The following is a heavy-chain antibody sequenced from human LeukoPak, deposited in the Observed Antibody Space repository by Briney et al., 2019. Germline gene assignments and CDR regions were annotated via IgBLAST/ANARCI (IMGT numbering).Heavy chain of an antibody. CDR1: GGSISSYY. Sequence: SETLSLTCTVSGGSISSYYWSWIQQPPGKGLEWIGYIYYSGSTNYNPSLKSRVTISVDTSKNQFSLKLSSVTAADTAVYYCARRSRSYFDYWGQGTLVTVSS. CDR2: IYYSGST. J-gene: IGHJ4*02. V-gene: IGHV4-59*12. CDR3: ARRSRSYFDY. D-gene: IGHD3-10*01.